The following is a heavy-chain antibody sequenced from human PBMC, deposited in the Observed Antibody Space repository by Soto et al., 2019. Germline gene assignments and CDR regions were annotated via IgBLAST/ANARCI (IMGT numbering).Heavy chain of an antibody. Sequence: PGGSLRLSCAASGFTFSSYWMSWVRQAPGKGLEWVANIKQDGSEKYYVDSVKGRFTISRDNAKNSLYLQMNSLRAEDTAVYYCARSSVVVPAAIPDKFDDWGPGTLVTVSS. D-gene: IGHD2-2*02. V-gene: IGHV3-7*01. CDR3: ARSSVVVPAAIPDKFDD. CDR1: GFTFSSYW. CDR2: IKQDGSEK. J-gene: IGHJ4*02.